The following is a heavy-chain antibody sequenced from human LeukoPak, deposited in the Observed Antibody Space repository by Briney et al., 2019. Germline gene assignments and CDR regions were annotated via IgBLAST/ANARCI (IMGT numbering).Heavy chain of an antibody. CDR2: ISGSGGST. CDR1: GLTFSSYA. CDR3: ALMRGVRGVFDY. D-gene: IGHD3-10*01. J-gene: IGHJ4*02. Sequence: QSGGSLRLSCAASGLTFSSYAMSWVRQAPGKGLEWVSAISGSGGSTYYADSVKGRFTISRDNSKNTLYLQMNSLRAEDTAVYYCALMRGVRGVFDYWGQGTLVTVSS. V-gene: IGHV3-23*01.